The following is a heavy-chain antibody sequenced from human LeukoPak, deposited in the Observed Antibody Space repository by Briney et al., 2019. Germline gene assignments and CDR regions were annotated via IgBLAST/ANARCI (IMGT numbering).Heavy chain of an antibody. CDR3: ARDRIVVVPAAIGEQFDY. CDR2: INPNSGGT. J-gene: IGHJ4*02. D-gene: IGHD2-2*02. CDR1: GYTFTSYG. V-gene: IGHV1-2*02. Sequence: GASVKVSCKASGYTFTSYGISWVRQAPGQGLEWMGWINPNSGGTNYAQKFQGRVTMTRDTSISTAYMELSRLRSDDTAVYYWARDRIVVVPAAIGEQFDYWGQGTLVTVSS.